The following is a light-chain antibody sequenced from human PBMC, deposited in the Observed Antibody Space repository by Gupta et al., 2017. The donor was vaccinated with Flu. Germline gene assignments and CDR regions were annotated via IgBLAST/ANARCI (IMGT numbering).Light chain of an antibody. V-gene: IGLV3-9*01. CDR1: NSGSKG. Sequence: MTCGGNNSGSKGFYSYQQHAAQAPLLLIYKNNNRPAGITGRFSGSKAANTAALTISGAQGGDEADYYCHVWDSFNASVFGGGTKLTVL. CDR2: KNN. J-gene: IGLJ3*02. CDR3: HVWDSFNASV.